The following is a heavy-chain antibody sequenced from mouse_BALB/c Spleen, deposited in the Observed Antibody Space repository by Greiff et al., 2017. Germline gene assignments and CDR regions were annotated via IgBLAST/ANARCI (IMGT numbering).Heavy chain of an antibody. CDR1: GFSFSSYA. D-gene: IGHD2-3*01. V-gene: IGHV5-6-5*01. Sequence: EVKLVESGGGLVKPGGSLKLSCAASGFSFSSYAMSWVRQTPEKRLEWVASISSGGSNYYPDSVKGRFTISRDNARNILYLQMSSLRSEDTAMYYCARFIYDGYCWLAYWGQGTLVTVSA. CDR3: ARFIYDGYCWLAY. CDR2: ISSGGSN. J-gene: IGHJ3*01.